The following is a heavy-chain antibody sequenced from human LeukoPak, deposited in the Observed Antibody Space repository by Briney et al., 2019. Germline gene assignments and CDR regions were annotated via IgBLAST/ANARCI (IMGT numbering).Heavy chain of an antibody. CDR3: ARGSGKFDY. CDR1: GLPIADFA. CDR2: ISGDGVST. J-gene: IGHJ4*02. Sequence: GGSLRLSCVASGLPIADFAMHWVRQAPGKGLEWVSLISGDGVSTFYADSVKGRFSISRDNSKNSLSLEMNSLRTEDTAMYYCARGSGKFDYWGQGTLVAVSS. V-gene: IGHV3-43*02.